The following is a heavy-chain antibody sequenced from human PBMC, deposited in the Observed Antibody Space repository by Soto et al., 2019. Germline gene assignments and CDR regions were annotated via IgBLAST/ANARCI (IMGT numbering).Heavy chain of an antibody. V-gene: IGHV3-23*01. CDR3: AKDPQGDYDAFDI. CDR1: GFTFRSYA. J-gene: IGHJ3*02. Sequence: GGSLRLSCAASGFTFRSYAMSWVRQAPGKGLEWVSAISGNALRTYYTDSVKGRFTVSRDNSKKTLYLQVNSLRAEDTAVYYCAKDPQGDYDAFDIWGQGTMVTVSS. CDR2: ISGNALRT. D-gene: IGHD4-17*01.